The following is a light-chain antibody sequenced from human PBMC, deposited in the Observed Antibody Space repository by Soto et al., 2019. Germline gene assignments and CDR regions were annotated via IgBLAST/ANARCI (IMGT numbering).Light chain of an antibody. CDR2: AAS. Sequence: DIQMTQSPFSLSASVGDRVTITCRASQSISSYLNWYQQRPGKTPNNLIYAASRLQSGVPSRFSGSGSGTDFTLTISNLQPEDVATYYCQQSYGSPLTFGGGTKVEIK. CDR1: QSISSY. CDR3: QQSYGSPLT. V-gene: IGKV1-39*01. J-gene: IGKJ4*01.